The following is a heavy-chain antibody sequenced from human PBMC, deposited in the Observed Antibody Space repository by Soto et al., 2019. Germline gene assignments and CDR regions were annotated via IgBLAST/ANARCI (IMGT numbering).Heavy chain of an antibody. CDR3: ARDGDGGWGN. V-gene: IGHV3-53*01. CDR2: ISGGGET. J-gene: IGHJ4*02. Sequence: EVQLVESGGGVIQPGGSLRLSCAASGLYAGSSYMSWVRQAPGKGLEWISYISGGGETYYSNSVKGRFTISKDNSKNTLFLQMHSVRAEDTAVYYCARDGDGGWGNWGRGVQVTVTS. D-gene: IGHD7-27*01. CDR1: GLYAGSSY.